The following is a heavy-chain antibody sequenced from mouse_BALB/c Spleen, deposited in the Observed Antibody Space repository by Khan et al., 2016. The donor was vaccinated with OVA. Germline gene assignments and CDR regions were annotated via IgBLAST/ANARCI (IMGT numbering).Heavy chain of an antibody. D-gene: IGHD1-1*01. Sequence: EVELVESGGDVVKPGGSLKLSCAASGFTFSTYGMSWVRQTPDKRLEWVATVSTGGHYTYYPDTVTGRFTISRDNATNTLYLQMSSLKSEDTAMFYCARLAYYYDSEGFAYWGQGTLVTVSA. J-gene: IGHJ3*01. CDR1: GFTFSTYG. V-gene: IGHV5-6*01. CDR2: VSTGGHYT. CDR3: ARLAYYYDSEGFAY.